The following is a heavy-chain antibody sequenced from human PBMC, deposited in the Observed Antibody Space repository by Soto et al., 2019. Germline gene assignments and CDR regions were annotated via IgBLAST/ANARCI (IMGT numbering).Heavy chain of an antibody. CDR3: ARVGGNDSKNKSS. J-gene: IGHJ5*02. V-gene: IGHV3-30-3*01. D-gene: IGHD3-16*01. CDR2: ISYDGSNK. CDR1: GFTFITNS. Sequence: QVQLVESGGGVVQPGRSLRLSCAASGFTFITNSMHWFRQAPGKGLEWVAFISYDGSNKYYTDSVKGRFTISRDNSKNTLYLQMNSLRAADTAVYYCARVGGNDSKNKSSWGQGTLVTVSS.